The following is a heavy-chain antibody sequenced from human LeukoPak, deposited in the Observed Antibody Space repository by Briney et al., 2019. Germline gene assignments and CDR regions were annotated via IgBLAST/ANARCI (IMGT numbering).Heavy chain of an antibody. Sequence: PGGSLRLSCAVSGFTVSSNYMNWVRQAPGKGLGWVSVIYSAGSTYYADSVKGRFTISRDSSKNTLYLQMNSLRAEDTAVYYCARDPRSHDAFDIWGQGTMVTVSS. CDR1: GFTVSSNY. D-gene: IGHD4-17*01. V-gene: IGHV3-66*01. J-gene: IGHJ3*02. CDR2: IYSAGST. CDR3: ARDPRSHDAFDI.